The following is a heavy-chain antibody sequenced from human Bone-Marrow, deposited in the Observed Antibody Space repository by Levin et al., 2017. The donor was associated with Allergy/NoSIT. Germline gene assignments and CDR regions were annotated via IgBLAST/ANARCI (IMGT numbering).Heavy chain of an antibody. Sequence: AGGSLRLSCAASGFTFSSYAMHWVRQAPGKGLEWVAVISYDGSNKYYADSVKGRFTISRDNSKNTLYLQMNSLRAEDTAVYYCARDLSGSPDYWGQGTLVTVSS. CDR3: ARDLSGSPDY. V-gene: IGHV3-30-3*01. CDR2: ISYDGSNK. D-gene: IGHD1-26*01. CDR1: GFTFSSYA. J-gene: IGHJ4*02.